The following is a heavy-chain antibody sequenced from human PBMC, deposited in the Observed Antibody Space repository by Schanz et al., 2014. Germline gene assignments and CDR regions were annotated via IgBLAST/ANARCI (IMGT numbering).Heavy chain of an antibody. Sequence: EVQLVESGGGLVQPGGSLRLSCAASGFSFSTYAMSWVRQAPGKGLQWVSTISGPGFKTYYADSVKGLFTISRDNSKNTLYLQMNSLRAEDTAVYYCAVLGGFGELPLDYRGQGTLVTVSS. V-gene: IGHV3-23*04. CDR2: ISGPGFKT. J-gene: IGHJ4*02. CDR3: AVLGGFGELPLDY. D-gene: IGHD3-10*01. CDR1: GFSFSTYA.